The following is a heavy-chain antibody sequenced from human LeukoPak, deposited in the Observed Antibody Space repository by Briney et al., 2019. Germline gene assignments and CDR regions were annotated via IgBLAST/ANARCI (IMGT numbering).Heavy chain of an antibody. J-gene: IGHJ5*01. D-gene: IGHD3-22*01. V-gene: IGHV1-18*01. CDR1: TSR. CDR2: IGTYGGDT. CDR3: ARDLWNFYDDSGYDRDFDS. Sequence: ASVKVSCKATSRISWVRQAPGQGLEWMGWIGTYGGDTYYAQKFQGRITVTTDTSTSTVYMELRNLRSDDTAVYYCARDLWNFYDDSGYDRDFDSWGQGTLVTVSS.